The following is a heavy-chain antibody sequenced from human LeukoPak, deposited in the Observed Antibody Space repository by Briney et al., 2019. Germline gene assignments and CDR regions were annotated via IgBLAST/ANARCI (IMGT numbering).Heavy chain of an antibody. V-gene: IGHV3-48*03. CDR1: GFTLGSYE. D-gene: IGHD6-19*01. CDR3: ARGGAVAGLY. CDR2: ISSSGSTT. J-gene: IGHJ4*02. Sequence: TGGSLRLSCAASGFTLGSYEMNWVRQAPGKRLEWVSYISSSGSTTYYADSVKGRFTISRDNAKNSLYLQMSSLRGEDTAVYYCARGGAVAGLYWGQGTLVTVSS.